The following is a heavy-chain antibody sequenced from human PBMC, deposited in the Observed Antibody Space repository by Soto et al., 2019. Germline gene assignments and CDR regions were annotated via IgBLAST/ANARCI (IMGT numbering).Heavy chain of an antibody. Sequence: QVHLVQSGAEVKKPGASVKVSCKGSGYGFTTYGITWVRQAPGQGLEWMAWISAHNGNTNYAQKLQGRVTVTRDTSTSTAYMEVRGLRSDDTAVYYCARGRYGDYWGQGAPVTVSS. D-gene: IGHD1-1*01. J-gene: IGHJ4*02. CDR2: ISAHNGNT. V-gene: IGHV1-18*01. CDR3: ARGRYGDY. CDR1: GYGFTTYG.